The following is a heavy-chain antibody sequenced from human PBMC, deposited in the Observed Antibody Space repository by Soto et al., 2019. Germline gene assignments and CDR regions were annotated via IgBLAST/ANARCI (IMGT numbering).Heavy chain of an antibody. D-gene: IGHD6-6*01. CDR1: GFTFSSYA. CDR2: ISGSGGST. CDR3: AKYWQLVTYYYYGMDV. Sequence: EVQLLESGGGLVQPGGSLRLSCAASGFTFSSYAMSWVRQAPGKGLEWVSAISGSGGSTYYADSVKGRFTISRDNSKNTLYLQRNSLRAEDTAVYYCAKYWQLVTYYYYGMDVWGQGTTVTVSS. V-gene: IGHV3-23*01. J-gene: IGHJ6*02.